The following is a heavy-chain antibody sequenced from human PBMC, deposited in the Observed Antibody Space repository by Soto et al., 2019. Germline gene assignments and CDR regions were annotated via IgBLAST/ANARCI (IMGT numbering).Heavy chain of an antibody. D-gene: IGHD2-15*01. Sequence: PSETLSLTCTVSGASIFNKDVCFGWIRQPPGKGPEWIASFRYDGDAYYNPSLKSRVTKSVDTSRNQFSLNLSSVTAADTAVYYCARHADPLGGLGAYFDSWGQGTLVTVSS. CDR1: GASIFNKDVC. CDR3: ARHADPLGGLGAYFDS. CDR2: FRYDGDA. J-gene: IGHJ4*02. V-gene: IGHV4-39*01.